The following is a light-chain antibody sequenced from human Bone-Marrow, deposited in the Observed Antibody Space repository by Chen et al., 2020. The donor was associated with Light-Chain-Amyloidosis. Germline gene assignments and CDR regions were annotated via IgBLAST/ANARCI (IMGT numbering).Light chain of an antibody. CDR2: EVT. Sequence: QSALTQPASVSGSPGQSITISCTGTSSDVGGDNHVSWYQQHPDKAPKLMIYEVTNRPSWVPDRFSGSTADNTATVTISGLQAEDEADYFCSSYTIANALVFGSGTRVTVL. CDR1: SSDVGGDNH. CDR3: SSYTIANALV. V-gene: IGLV2-14*01. J-gene: IGLJ1*01.